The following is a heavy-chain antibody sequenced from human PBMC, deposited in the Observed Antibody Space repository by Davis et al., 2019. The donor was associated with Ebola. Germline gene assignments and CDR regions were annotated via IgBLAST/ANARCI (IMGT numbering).Heavy chain of an antibody. CDR1: GFSFNTYG. Sequence: ESLKISCAASGFSFNTYGMNWIRQPPGKGLEWIGEINHSGSTNYNPSLKSRVTISVDTSKNQFSLKLSSVTAADTAVYYCARQYNWNDVWYFDYWGQGTLVTVSS. J-gene: IGHJ4*02. D-gene: IGHD1-20*01. V-gene: IGHV4-34*01. CDR2: INHSGST. CDR3: ARQYNWNDVWYFDY.